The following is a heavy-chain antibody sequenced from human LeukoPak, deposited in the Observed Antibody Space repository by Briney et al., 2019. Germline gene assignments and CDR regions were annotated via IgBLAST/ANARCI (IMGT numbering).Heavy chain of an antibody. V-gene: IGHV3-23*01. Sequence: GGSLRLSCVGSGFTFSSYGRDWVRQVPGKGLEWVSGLNDRGDNTYYADSVKGRFTISRDNSKNTLYLQMKSLRAEDTAVYYCASRQGLGWHYVNWGQGTLVTVSS. CDR1: GFTFSSYG. J-gene: IGHJ4*02. CDR2: LNDRGDNT. CDR3: ASRQGLGWHYVN. D-gene: IGHD3-10*02.